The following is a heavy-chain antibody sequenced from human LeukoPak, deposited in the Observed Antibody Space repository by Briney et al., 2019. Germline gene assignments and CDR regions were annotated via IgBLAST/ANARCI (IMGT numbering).Heavy chain of an antibody. CDR1: GYTLTELS. J-gene: IGHJ3*02. V-gene: IGHV1-24*01. Sequence: GAPVKVSCKVSGYTLTELSMHWVRQAPGKGLEWMGGFDPEDGETIYAQKFQGRVTMTEDTSTDTAYMELSSLRSEDTAVYYCATFTYYDFWSGPPPPDAFDIWGQGTMVTVSS. CDR2: FDPEDGET. D-gene: IGHD3-3*01. CDR3: ATFTYYDFWSGPPPPDAFDI.